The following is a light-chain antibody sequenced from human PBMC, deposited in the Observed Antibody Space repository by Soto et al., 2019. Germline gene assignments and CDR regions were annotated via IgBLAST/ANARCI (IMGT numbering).Light chain of an antibody. CDR2: DAS. V-gene: IGKV3-20*01. J-gene: IGKJ2*01. Sequence: EVVLTQSPGTLSLSPGERANLSCRASETVGSNYLAWYQQQPGQAPRLLIFDASSRATGIPDRFSGSGSGTEFSLTISRLEPEDSAVYFCHHYGYGADTFGQGTKLEI. CDR3: HHYGYGADT. CDR1: ETVGSNY.